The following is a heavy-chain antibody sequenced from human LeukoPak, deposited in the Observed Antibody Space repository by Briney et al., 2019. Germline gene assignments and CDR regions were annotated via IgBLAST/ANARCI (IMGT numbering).Heavy chain of an antibody. Sequence: GGSLRLSCATSGFSFSRYEMNWVRQAPGRGLEWVAYIDSRSSTIYYADSMKGRFTISRDNAKNSLYLQMNSLRVGDTAIYYCAREEYQVLLDWGQGILVTVAS. V-gene: IGHV3-48*03. CDR2: IDSRSSTI. CDR3: AREEYQVLLD. CDR1: GFSFSRYE. J-gene: IGHJ4*02. D-gene: IGHD2-15*01.